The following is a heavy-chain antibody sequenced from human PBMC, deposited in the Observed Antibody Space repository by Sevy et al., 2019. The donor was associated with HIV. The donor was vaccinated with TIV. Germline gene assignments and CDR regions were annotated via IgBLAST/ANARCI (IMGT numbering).Heavy chain of an antibody. J-gene: IGHJ4*02. Sequence: GGSLRVSCAASGFTFSSYSMNWVRQAPGKGLEWVSYISSSSSTIYYADSVKGRFTISRDNAKNSLYLQMNSLRDEDTAAYYCARDHVDTAMVKVFDYRGQGTLVTVSS. CDR2: ISSSSSTI. CDR3: ARDHVDTAMVKVFDY. D-gene: IGHD5-18*01. CDR1: GFTFSSYS. V-gene: IGHV3-48*02.